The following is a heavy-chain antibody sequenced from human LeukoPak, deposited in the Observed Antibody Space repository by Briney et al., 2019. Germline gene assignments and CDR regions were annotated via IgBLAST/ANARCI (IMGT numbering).Heavy chain of an antibody. Sequence: PGGSLRLSCAAPGFTFSDYYMSWIRQAPGKGLEWVSYISSSGSTIYYADSVKGRFTISRGNAKNSLYLQMNSLRAEDTAVYYCARGVSGDSSGYYLGWGQGTMVTVSS. CDR2: ISSSGSTI. V-gene: IGHV3-11*01. CDR1: GFTFSDYY. D-gene: IGHD3-22*01. J-gene: IGHJ3*01. CDR3: ARGVSGDSSGYYLG.